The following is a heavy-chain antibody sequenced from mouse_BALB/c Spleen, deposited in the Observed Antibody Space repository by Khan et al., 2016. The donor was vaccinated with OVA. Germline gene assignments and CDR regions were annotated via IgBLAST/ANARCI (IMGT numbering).Heavy chain of an antibody. CDR1: GYIFTSYW. CDR3: VNHCSSSAWFTY. D-gene: IGHD1-1*01. V-gene: IGHV1-7*01. CDR2: INPATDYT. Sequence: VQLQQSGAELAKPGASVKMSCKASGYIFTSYWMHWVKQRPGQGLEWIGYINPATDYTEYNQKFKNKATLTADKSSSTAYMQLSSLTSEDSAVYYCVNHCSSSAWFTYWGQGTPVTVSA. J-gene: IGHJ3*01.